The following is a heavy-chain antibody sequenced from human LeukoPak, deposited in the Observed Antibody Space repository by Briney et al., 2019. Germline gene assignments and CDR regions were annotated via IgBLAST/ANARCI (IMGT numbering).Heavy chain of an antibody. V-gene: IGHV1-18*01. J-gene: IGHJ6*03. CDR3: ARVHGYYPARMDV. CDR2: TSAYNGIT. CDR1: GYGFNSYG. Sequence: GASVRVSCKASGYGFNSYGISWVRQAPGQGLEWLGWTSAYNGITTYAQSLQGRVTITTDKYRNTVCMEMRRLTADEADGYFCARVHGYYPARMDVWGKGTTVIVS. D-gene: IGHD4-17*01.